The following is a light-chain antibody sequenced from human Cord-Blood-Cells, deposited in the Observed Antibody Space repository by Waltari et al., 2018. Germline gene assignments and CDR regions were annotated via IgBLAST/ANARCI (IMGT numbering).Light chain of an antibody. J-gene: IGKJ5*01. Sequence: EMVLTQSPGTLSLSPGERATLPCRASQSVSSSYLAWYQQKPVQAPRRLIFGASGRATGIPDRFSGSGSGTDFTLTISRLEPEAFAVYYCQQYGSAPVITFGQGTRLEIK. CDR2: GAS. V-gene: IGKV3-20*01. CDR1: QSVSSSY. CDR3: QQYGSAPVIT.